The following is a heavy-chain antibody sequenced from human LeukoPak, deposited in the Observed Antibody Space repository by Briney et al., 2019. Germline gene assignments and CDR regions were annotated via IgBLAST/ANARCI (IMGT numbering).Heavy chain of an antibody. CDR1: GFTFSSYW. V-gene: IGHV3-7*01. CDR2: IKQDGSEK. D-gene: IGHD3-10*01. Sequence: PGGSLRLSCAASGFTFSSYWMSWVRQAPGKGLEWVANIKQDGSEKYYVDSVKGRFTISRDNAKNSLYLQMNSLRAEDTAVYYCARHARYYYGSGSTEGAHWFDPWGQGTLVTVSS. J-gene: IGHJ5*02. CDR3: ARHARYYYGSGSTEGAHWFDP.